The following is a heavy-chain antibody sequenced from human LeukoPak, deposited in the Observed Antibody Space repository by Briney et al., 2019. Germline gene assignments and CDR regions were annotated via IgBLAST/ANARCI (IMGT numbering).Heavy chain of an antibody. CDR1: GFTFDKFA. V-gene: IGHV3-23*01. Sequence: PGGSLRLSCAASGFTFDKFAMTWVRQAPGKGLEWVSSISGGGGSTYHADSVKGRFTISKDISKNTLYLQMSSLRVEDTAVYYCAKSGYSYSYADSWGQGTLVTVSS. CDR3: AKSGYSYSYADS. CDR2: ISGGGGST. D-gene: IGHD5-18*01. J-gene: IGHJ4*02.